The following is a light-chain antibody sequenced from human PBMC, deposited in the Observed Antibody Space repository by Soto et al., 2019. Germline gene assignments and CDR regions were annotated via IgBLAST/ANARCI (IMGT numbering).Light chain of an antibody. V-gene: IGKV3-15*01. CDR1: QSVSSN. CDR2: DAS. Sequence: EVVMTQSHATLSVSPGERSTLACVSSQSVSSNLAWYQQKPGQAPRLLIYDASTRATVIPARFSGSGSGTEFTLTISSLQSEDFAVYYCQQYNDWPPITFGQGTRLEIK. CDR3: QQYNDWPPIT. J-gene: IGKJ5*01.